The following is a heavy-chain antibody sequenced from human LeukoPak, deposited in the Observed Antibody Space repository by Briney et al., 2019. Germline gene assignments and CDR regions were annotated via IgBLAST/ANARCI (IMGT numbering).Heavy chain of an antibody. J-gene: IGHJ3*02. CDR3: ARWDLMAPDAFDI. V-gene: IGHV3-30*03. CDR1: GFTFSSYG. CDR2: ISYDGSNK. Sequence: PGGSLRLSCAASGFTFSSYGMHWVRQAPGKGLEWVAVISYDGSNKYYADSVKGRFTISRDNSKNTLYLQMNSLRAEDTAVYYCARWDLMAPDAFDIWGQGTMVTVSS. D-gene: IGHD2-8*01.